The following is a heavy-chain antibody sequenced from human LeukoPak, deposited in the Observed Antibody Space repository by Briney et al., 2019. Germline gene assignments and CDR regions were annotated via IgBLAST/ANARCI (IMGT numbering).Heavy chain of an antibody. CDR3: ARSRAYCGGDCYPDPDFDY. V-gene: IGHV4-39*07. CDR2: VFYSGTT. D-gene: IGHD2-21*02. CDR1: GDSITSHSTYY. J-gene: IGHJ4*02. Sequence: SQTLSLTCTVSGDSITSHSTYYWGWIRQPPGKGLEWIGSVFYSGTTFYNPSLKSRVTISVDTSRNQFSLKLSSVTAADTAVYCCARSRAYCGGDCYPDPDFDYWGQGTLVTVSS.